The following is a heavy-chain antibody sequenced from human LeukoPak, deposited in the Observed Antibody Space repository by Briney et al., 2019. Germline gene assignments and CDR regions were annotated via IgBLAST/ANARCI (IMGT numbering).Heavy chain of an antibody. CDR3: ARGKTSQNIVTRKTYNWFDP. Sequence: PGGSLRLSCAASGFTFSTYNMNWVRQAPGKGLEWVSSISSSSDYIYYADSVKGRFTISRDNAKNSLYLQMKSLRAEDTAVYYCARGKTSQNIVTRKTYNWFDPWGQGTLVTVSA. V-gene: IGHV3-21*01. J-gene: IGHJ5*02. CDR2: ISSSSDYI. CDR1: GFTFSTYN. D-gene: IGHD2/OR15-2a*01.